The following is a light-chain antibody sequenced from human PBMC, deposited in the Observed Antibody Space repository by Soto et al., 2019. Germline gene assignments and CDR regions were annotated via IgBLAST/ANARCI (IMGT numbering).Light chain of an antibody. V-gene: IGLV2-11*01. CDR3: CSYAGGNTWV. Sequence: QSALTQPRSVSGSPGQSVTISCTGTSSDVGRYDYVSWYQSHPDKAPSLVIYDVSKRPSGVPDRFSGSKSGNTASLTISGLQADHEADYSCCSYAGGNTWVFGGGTKLTVL. CDR2: DVS. CDR1: SSDVGRYDY. J-gene: IGLJ3*02.